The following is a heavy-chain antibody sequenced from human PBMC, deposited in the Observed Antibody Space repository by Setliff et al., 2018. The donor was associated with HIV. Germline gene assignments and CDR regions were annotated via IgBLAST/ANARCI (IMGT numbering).Heavy chain of an antibody. Sequence: GESLKISCQASGYSFTNYWIGWVRQMPGKGLEWMGVIYPGDSDTRYSPSFQGQVTIPADGSITTAYLKWSSLKVSDTAMYYCIRRRRAPGTGDLESYWGQGTLVTVSS. D-gene: IGHD7-27*01. CDR3: IRRRRAPGTGDLESY. J-gene: IGHJ4*02. CDR1: GYSFTNYW. V-gene: IGHV5-51*01. CDR2: IYPGDSDT.